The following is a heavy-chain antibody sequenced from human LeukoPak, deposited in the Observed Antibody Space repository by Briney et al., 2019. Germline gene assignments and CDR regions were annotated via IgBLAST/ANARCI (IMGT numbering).Heavy chain of an antibody. J-gene: IGHJ4*02. V-gene: IGHV3-9*01. CDR3: ARDNPPDY. Sequence: GGSLRLSCAASGFTFDDYAMHWVRQAPGKGLEWVSGISWNSGSIGYADSVKGRFTISRDNAKSSLYLQLNSLRAEDTALYYCARDNPPDYWGQGTLVTVSS. CDR2: ISWNSGSI. CDR1: GFTFDDYA.